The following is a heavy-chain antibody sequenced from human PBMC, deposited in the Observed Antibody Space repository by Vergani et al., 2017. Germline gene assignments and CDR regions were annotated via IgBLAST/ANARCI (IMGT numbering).Heavy chain of an antibody. CDR2: INPNSGGT. V-gene: IGHV1-2*02. D-gene: IGHD3-10*01. CDR3: ARDGDITMVRGVINY. Sequence: QVQLVQSGAEVKKPGASVKVSCKASGYTFTGYYMHWVRQAPGQGLEWMGWINPNSGGTNYVQKFQGRVTMTRDTSISTAYMELSRLRSDDTAVYYWARDGDITMVRGVINYWGQGTLVTVSS. CDR1: GYTFTGYY. J-gene: IGHJ4*02.